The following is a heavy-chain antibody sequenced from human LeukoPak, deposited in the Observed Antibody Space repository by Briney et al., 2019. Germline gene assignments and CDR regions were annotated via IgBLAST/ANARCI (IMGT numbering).Heavy chain of an antibody. V-gene: IGHV4-39*01. J-gene: IGHJ4*02. Sequence: SETLSLTCTVSGGSITSSTYYWGWIRQPPGKGLEWIGGIYYSGSTYYNPSLKSRVTISVDTSKSQFSLKLSSVTAADTAVYYCASPKGVRGVINYWGQGTLVTVS. CDR1: GGSITSSTYY. CDR3: ASPKGVRGVINY. D-gene: IGHD3-10*01. CDR2: IYYSGST.